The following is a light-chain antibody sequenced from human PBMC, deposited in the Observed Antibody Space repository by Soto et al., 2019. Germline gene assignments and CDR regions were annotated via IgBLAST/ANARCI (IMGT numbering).Light chain of an antibody. CDR2: AAS. CDR1: QDITNF. CDR3: QKYSSVPV. J-gene: IGKJ3*01. Sequence: DIQMTQSPTSLSASVGDRVTITCRASQDITNFVAWYQQKPGKAPKLLIYAASTFQSGVPSRFSGSGSGTYFTLTINSLQPEDVSTYSCQKYSSVPVFGPGTKVEIK. V-gene: IGKV1-27*01.